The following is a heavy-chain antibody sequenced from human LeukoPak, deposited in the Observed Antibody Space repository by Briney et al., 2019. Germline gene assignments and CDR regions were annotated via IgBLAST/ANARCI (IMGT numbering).Heavy chain of an antibody. CDR2: INNSGGRT. V-gene: IGHV3-23*01. D-gene: IGHD6-13*01. Sequence: GGSLRLSCAASGFTFSSYTMTWVRQAPGKGLEWVSGINNSGGRTYYADSVKGRFTISRDNSKNTLYLQMNSLRAEDTAVYYCARAGAAAGNDYWGQGTPVTVSS. CDR3: ARAGAAAGNDY. CDR1: GFTFSSYT. J-gene: IGHJ4*02.